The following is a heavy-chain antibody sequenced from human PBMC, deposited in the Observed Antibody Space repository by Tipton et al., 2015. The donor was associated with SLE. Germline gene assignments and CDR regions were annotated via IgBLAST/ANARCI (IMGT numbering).Heavy chain of an antibody. D-gene: IGHD3-10*01. CDR2: IYYSGST. J-gene: IGHJ1*01. V-gene: IGHV4-59*08. CDR3: ASLGVSYFHH. Sequence: TLSLTCAVYGGSFSGYYWTWIRQSPGKGLEWIGYIYYSGSTNYNPSLKSRVTISVDTSNNQFSLKLNSVTAADTAVYYCASLGVSYFHHWGQGTLVTVSS. CDR1: GGSFSGYY.